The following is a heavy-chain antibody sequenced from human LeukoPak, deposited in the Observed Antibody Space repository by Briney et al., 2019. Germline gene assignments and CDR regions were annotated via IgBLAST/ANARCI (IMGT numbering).Heavy chain of an antibody. CDR1: GFTLSNAW. CDR2: INQDGGEI. V-gene: IGHV3-7*04. CDR3: VRAHHPGGWFDP. D-gene: IGHD3-10*01. Sequence: GGSLRLSCAASGFTLSNAWMNWVRQAPGKGLEWVASINQDGGEIHYVDSVKGRFTISRDNAKNSLYLQMNSLTAEDTAVHYCVRAHHPGGWFDPWGQGTLVTVSS. J-gene: IGHJ5*02.